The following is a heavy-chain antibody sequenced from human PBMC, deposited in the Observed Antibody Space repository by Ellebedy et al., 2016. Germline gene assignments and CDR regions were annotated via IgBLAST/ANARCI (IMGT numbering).Heavy chain of an antibody. CDR1: GYTFTSYD. CDR2: MNPNSGNT. J-gene: IGHJ5*02. D-gene: IGHD6-13*01. V-gene: IGHV1-8*01. Sequence: ASVKVSXXASGYTFTSYDINWVRQATGQGLEWMGWMNPNSGNTGYAQKFQGRVTMTRNTSISTAYMELSSLRSEDTAVYYCARGQTIAAAARSWFNPWGQGTLVTVSS. CDR3: ARGQTIAAAARSWFNP.